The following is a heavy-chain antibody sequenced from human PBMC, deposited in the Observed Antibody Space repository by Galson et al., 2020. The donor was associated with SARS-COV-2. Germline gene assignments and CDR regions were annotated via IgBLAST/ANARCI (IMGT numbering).Heavy chain of an antibody. J-gene: IGHJ6*02. CDR3: ARDGVGSYLYYYYGMDV. D-gene: IGHD1-26*01. V-gene: IGHV1-18*01. CDR1: GYTFTSYG. Sequence: ASVKVSCKASGYTFTSYGISWVRQAPGQGLEWMGWISAYNGNTNYAQKLQGRVTMTTDTSTSTAYMELRSLRSDDTAVYYCARDGVGSYLYYYYGMDVWGQGTTVTVSS. CDR2: ISAYNGNT.